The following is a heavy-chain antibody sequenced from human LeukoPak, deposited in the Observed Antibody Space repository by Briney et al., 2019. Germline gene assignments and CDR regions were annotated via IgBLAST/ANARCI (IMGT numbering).Heavy chain of an antibody. D-gene: IGHD2-2*01. CDR1: GGSFSVHY. J-gene: IGHJ3*02. CDR3: ARSDCSSTSCYAFDI. V-gene: IGHV4-34*01. Sequence: PSETLSLTCAVYGGSFSVHYWSWIRQPPGKGLEWIAEISHSGSIDYNPSLKSRVTISVDKSKNQFSLKLSSVTAADTAVYYCARSDCSSTSCYAFDIWGQGTMVTVSS. CDR2: ISHSGSI.